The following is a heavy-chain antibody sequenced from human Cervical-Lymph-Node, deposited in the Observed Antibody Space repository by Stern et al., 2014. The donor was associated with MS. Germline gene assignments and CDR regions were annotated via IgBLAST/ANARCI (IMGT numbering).Heavy chain of an antibody. CDR1: GGTFNVYA. CDR3: ARDGRHTHHYGFDV. D-gene: IGHD3-16*01. V-gene: IGHV1-69*12. J-gene: IGHJ6*02. CDR2: IIPIIGTA. Sequence: QVQLVQSGAEVKKPGSSVKISCKASGGTFNVYAINWLRQTPGQGLEWMGGIIPIIGTANYAQKFQGRVTITADETTSTPSMQLSSLRSDDTVVYYGARDGRHTHHYGFDVWGQGTTVTVSS.